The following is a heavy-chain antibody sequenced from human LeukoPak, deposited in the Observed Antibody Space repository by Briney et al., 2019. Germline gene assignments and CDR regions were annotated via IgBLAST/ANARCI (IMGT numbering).Heavy chain of an antibody. J-gene: IGHJ4*02. D-gene: IGHD6-19*01. V-gene: IGHV4-59*01. CDR3: ATQPSTSAWYYFNY. CDR1: GSSSSSYY. CDR2: IYHSGST. Sequence: PSETLSLTCTVSGSSSSSYYWSWIRQSPGKGLEWIGYIYHSGSTNYNPSLKSRVTISVDTSKNQFSLKLTSVTSADTAVYYCATQPSTSAWYYFNYWGQGILVTVSS.